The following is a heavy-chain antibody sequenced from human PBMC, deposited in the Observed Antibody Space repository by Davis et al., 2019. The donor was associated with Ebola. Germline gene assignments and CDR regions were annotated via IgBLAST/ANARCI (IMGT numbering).Heavy chain of an antibody. CDR1: GYTFTSHA. D-gene: IGHD2-8*01. CDR2: INAGNGNT. V-gene: IGHV1-3*01. Sequence: ASVKVSCKATGYTFTSHAMHWVRQAPGQRLEWMGWINAGNGNTKYSQKFQGRVTITRDTSASTAYMELSSLRSEDTAVYYCAGGPNEPHMEVWGKGTTVTVSS. J-gene: IGHJ6*03. CDR3: AGGPNEPHMEV.